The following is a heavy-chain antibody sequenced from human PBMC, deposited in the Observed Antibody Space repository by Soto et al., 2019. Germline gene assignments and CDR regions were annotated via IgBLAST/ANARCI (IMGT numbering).Heavy chain of an antibody. J-gene: IGHJ2*01. D-gene: IGHD5-12*01. V-gene: IGHV1-69*12. Sequence: QVQQVQSGAEVKKPGSSVKVSCKASGGTFSNYPVSWVRQAPGQGLEWMGGIIPIFGTVNYAQKFQGRLTITADESPSTAYMELSSLRSEDTAVYYCARGNHRWLQLWYFDLWGRGTLVTVSS. CDR3: ARGNHRWLQLWYFDL. CDR2: IIPIFGTV. CDR1: GGTFSNYP.